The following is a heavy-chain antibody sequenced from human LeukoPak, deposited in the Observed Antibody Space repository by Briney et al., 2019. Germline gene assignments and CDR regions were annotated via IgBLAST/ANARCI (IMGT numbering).Heavy chain of an antibody. D-gene: IGHD3-9*01. CDR1: GFTFSSYA. Sequence: AGGSLRLSCAASGFTFSSYAMHWVRQAPGKGLEWVAVISYDGSNKYYADSVKGRFTISRDNSKNTLYLQMNSLRAEDTAVYYCASEYYDILTGYSFDYWGQGTLVTVSS. V-gene: IGHV3-30-3*01. CDR2: ISYDGSNK. CDR3: ASEYYDILTGYSFDY. J-gene: IGHJ4*02.